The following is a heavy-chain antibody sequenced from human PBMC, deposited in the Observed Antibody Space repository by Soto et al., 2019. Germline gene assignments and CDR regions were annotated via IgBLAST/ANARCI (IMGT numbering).Heavy chain of an antibody. D-gene: IGHD2-15*01. CDR2: IIPILGIA. J-gene: IGHJ6*03. Sequence: SVKVSCKASGGTFSSYTISWVRQAPGQGLEWMGRIIPILGIANYAQKFQGRVTITADKSTSTAYMELSSLRSEDTAVYYCASPLYDCSGGSCYYYYYMDVWGKGTTVTVSS. CDR3: ASPLYDCSGGSCYYYYYMDV. V-gene: IGHV1-69*02. CDR1: GGTFSSYT.